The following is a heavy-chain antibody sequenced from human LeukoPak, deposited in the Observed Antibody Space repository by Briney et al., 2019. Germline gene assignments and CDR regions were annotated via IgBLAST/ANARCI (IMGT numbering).Heavy chain of an antibody. CDR1: GYTFTCYG. CDR3: ARDRYYYDSSGYYTDY. J-gene: IGHJ4*02. D-gene: IGHD3-22*01. CDR2: ISAYNGNT. Sequence: ASVKVSCKASGYTFTCYGISWVRQAPGQGLEWMGWISAYNGNTNYAQKLQGRVTMTTDTSTSTAYMELRSLRSDDTAVYYCARDRYYYDSSGYYTDYWGQGTLVTVSS. V-gene: IGHV1-18*01.